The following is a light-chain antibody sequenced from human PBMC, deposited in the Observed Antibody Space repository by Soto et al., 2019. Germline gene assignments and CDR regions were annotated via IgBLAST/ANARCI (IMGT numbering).Light chain of an antibody. CDR2: GAS. Sequence: EVVMTQSPATLSVSPGERVTLSCTASQSVSGNLAWYQQKPGQAPRLLIHGASTRATDIPARFSGSGSGTEFTLTITSLQSEDFAVYYCQQYHNWPPGLTFGGGTRVVIK. CDR3: QQYHNWPPGLT. V-gene: IGKV3-15*01. CDR1: QSVSGN. J-gene: IGKJ4*01.